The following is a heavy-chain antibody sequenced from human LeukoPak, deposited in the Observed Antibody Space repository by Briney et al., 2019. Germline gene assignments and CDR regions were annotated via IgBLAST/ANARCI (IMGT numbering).Heavy chain of an antibody. CDR3: AILVFSAQPFDY. J-gene: IGHJ4*02. CDR1: GYTFTSYA. Sequence: ASVKVSCKASGYTFTSYAMHWVRQAPGQRLEWMGWINAGNGNTKYSQKFQGRVTITRDTSASTAYMELSSLRSEDTAVYYCAILVFSAQPFDYWGQGTLVTVSS. D-gene: IGHD2/OR15-2a*01. V-gene: IGHV1-3*01. CDR2: INAGNGNT.